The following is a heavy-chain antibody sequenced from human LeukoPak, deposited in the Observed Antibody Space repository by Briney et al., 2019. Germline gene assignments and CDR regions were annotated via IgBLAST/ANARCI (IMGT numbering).Heavy chain of an antibody. CDR1: GFTVSGTH. CDR2: MYTGGTT. V-gene: IGHV3-53*01. CDR3: AKDEATSGGGLAP. D-gene: IGHD3-16*01. Sequence: PGGSLRLSCAASGFTVSGTHMSWVRQAPGKGLEWVSAMYTGGTTYYADSVMGRFTVSRDNSRNTVFLYMNSLRVDDTAVYYCAKDEATSGGGLAPWGQGTLVTVSS. J-gene: IGHJ5*02.